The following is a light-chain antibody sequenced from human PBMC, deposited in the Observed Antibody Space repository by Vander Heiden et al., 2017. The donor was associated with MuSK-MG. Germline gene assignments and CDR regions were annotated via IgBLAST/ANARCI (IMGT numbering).Light chain of an antibody. CDR2: WAT. CDR3: QQYYSAPWT. Sequence: DIALTQSPDSLAVSLGDRATINCSSSQSVLYSSNNKYYLAWYQHKPGEPPKLLIYWATTREAVVPDRFSSSGSGNDFTLTSSRLQAEDVAVYYCQQYYSAPWTFGQGTKVEIK. V-gene: IGKV4-1*01. J-gene: IGKJ1*01. CDR1: QSVLYSSNNKYY.